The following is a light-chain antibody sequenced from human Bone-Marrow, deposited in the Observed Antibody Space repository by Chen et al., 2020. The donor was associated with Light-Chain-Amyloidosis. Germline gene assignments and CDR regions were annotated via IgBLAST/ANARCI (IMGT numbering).Light chain of an antibody. CDR2: DVS. Sequence: QSALTQPRSVSGSPGQSVTISCTGTSGDVGGYDVVSWYQQYPVKAPKLIIYDVSKRPSGVPARFSGSKSGNTASLTIAGLQAADEADYYCCSTAGRSTLVFGGGTTLTVL. V-gene: IGLV2-11*02. CDR3: CSTAGRSTLV. CDR1: SGDVGGYDV. J-gene: IGLJ2*01.